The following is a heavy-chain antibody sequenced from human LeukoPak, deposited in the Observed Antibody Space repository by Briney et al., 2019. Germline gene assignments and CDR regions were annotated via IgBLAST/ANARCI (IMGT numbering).Heavy chain of an antibody. CDR1: GYTFTGYY. CDR3: ARGGPNRSGWTLDY. CDR2: INPNSGGT. V-gene: IGHV1-2*02. D-gene: IGHD6-19*01. J-gene: IGHJ4*02. Sequence: ASVKVSCKASGYTFTGYYMHWVRQAPGQGLEWMGWINPNSGGTNYAQKFQGRVTMTRDTSISTAYMELSSLTSEDTAVYYCARGGPNRSGWTLDYWGPGTLVTVS.